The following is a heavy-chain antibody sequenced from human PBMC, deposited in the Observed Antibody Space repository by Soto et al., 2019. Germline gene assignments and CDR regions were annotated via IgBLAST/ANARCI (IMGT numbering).Heavy chain of an antibody. CDR1: GGSFSGYY. Sequence: QVQLQQWGAGLLKPSETLSLTCAVYGGSFSGYYWSWIRQPPGKGLEWFGEINHSGSTNYNPSLKSRVTISVDTSKNQCSLKLSSVTAADTAVYYCARRPFSSSWYYSDAFDIWGQGTMVTVSS. V-gene: IGHV4-34*01. CDR2: INHSGST. D-gene: IGHD6-13*01. J-gene: IGHJ3*02. CDR3: ARRPFSSSWYYSDAFDI.